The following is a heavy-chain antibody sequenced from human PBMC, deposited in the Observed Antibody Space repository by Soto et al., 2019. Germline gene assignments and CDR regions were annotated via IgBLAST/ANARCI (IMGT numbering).Heavy chain of an antibody. D-gene: IGHD3-10*01. J-gene: IGHJ6*02. CDR2: LIDDGYFQ. V-gene: IGHV3-30-3*01. Sequence: QVRLVESGGGVVQPGRSLRLSCAASGFNFGDYAIHWVRQAPGRGLEWVAVLIDDGYFQYYADSVKGRFTISSDKSNNTVYLHMSSLRVDDTAVYYCAREWGRSYYYGMDVWGQGTTVIVSS. CDR3: AREWGRSYYYGMDV. CDR1: GFNFGDYA.